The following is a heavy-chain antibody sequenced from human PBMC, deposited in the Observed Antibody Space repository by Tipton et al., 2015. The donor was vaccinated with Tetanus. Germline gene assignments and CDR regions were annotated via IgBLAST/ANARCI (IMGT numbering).Heavy chain of an antibody. CDR1: GYTFTHYG. CDR3: ASGGGLGPHGYVDL. V-gene: IGHV1-18*01. CDR2: ISAFNDNA. D-gene: IGHD3/OR15-3a*01. Sequence: QLVQSGAEVKKPGASVKVSCKASGYTFTHYGVNWVRQAPGQGLEWMGWISAFNDNANYAQKFRGRITMTTDRSTGTVSMELRSLKTDDTAIDDSASGGGLGPHGYVDLWGQGTLVTVSP. J-gene: IGHJ5*02.